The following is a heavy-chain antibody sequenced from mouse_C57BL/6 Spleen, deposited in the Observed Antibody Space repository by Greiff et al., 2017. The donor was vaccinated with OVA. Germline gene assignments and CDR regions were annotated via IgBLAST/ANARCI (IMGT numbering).Heavy chain of an antibody. CDR1: GYTFTSYW. D-gene: IGHD1-1*01. CDR2: IDPSDSYT. Sequence: VKLQQPGAELVRPGTSVKLSCKASGYTFTSYWMHWVKQRPGQGLEWIGVIDPSDSYTNYNQKFKGKATLTVDTSSSTAYMQLSSLTSEDSAVYYCARAPSYYYGSSYFDYWGQGTTLTVSS. V-gene: IGHV1-59*01. J-gene: IGHJ2*01. CDR3: ARAPSYYYGSSYFDY.